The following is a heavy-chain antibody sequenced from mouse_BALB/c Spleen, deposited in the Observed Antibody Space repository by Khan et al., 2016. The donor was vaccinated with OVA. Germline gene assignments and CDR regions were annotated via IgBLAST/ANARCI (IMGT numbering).Heavy chain of an antibody. CDR3: ARVAYYRYYAMDS. CDR2: IDPSDSET. J-gene: IGHJ4*01. Sequence: QVRLQQSGAELVKPGAPVKLSCKASGYTFTRYWVNWVKQRPGRGLEWIGRIDPSDSETHYNQKFKDKATLTVDKSSSTAYIQLSSLTSEDSAVYYCARVAYYRYYAMDSWGQGTSVTVSS. V-gene: IGHV1-69*02. CDR1: GYTFTRYW. D-gene: IGHD2-12*01.